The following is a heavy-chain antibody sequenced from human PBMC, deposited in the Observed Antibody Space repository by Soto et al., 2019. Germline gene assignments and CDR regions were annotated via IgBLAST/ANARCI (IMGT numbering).Heavy chain of an antibody. CDR3: ARCSANSCYSYGVDV. D-gene: IGHD2-15*01. V-gene: IGHV3-48*02. CDR1: GFTFSSCG. Sequence: GGSLRLSCVASGFTFSSCGMNWVRQAPGKGLEWVSYISDRGDIIYYAGSVKGRFTISRDNAKNSLYLQMNSLRDEDTAVYYCARCSANSCYSYGVDVWGQGTTVTVSS. J-gene: IGHJ6*02. CDR2: ISDRGDII.